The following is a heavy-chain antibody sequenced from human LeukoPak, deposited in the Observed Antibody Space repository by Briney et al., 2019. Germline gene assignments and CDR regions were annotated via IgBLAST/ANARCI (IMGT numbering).Heavy chain of an antibody. CDR2: INWNGGST. CDR1: GFTFDDYG. CDR3: ARERATLDYYYYMDV. J-gene: IGHJ6*03. Sequence: GGSLRLSCAASGFTFDDYGMSWVRQAPGKGLEWVSGINWNGGSTGYADSVKGRFTISRDNAKNSLYLQMNSLRAEDTALYYCARERATLDYYYYMDVWGKGTTVTISS. V-gene: IGHV3-20*04. D-gene: IGHD5-12*01.